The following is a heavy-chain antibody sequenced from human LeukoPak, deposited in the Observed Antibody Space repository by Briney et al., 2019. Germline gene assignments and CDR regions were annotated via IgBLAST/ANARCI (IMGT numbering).Heavy chain of an antibody. CDR2: IYYSGST. Sequence: SETLSLTCTVSGGSVSSYYWSWIRQPPGKGLEWIGYIYYSGSTNYNPSLKSRVTISVDTSKNQFSLKLSSVTAADTAVYYCARQFGSSLWYFDLWGRGTLVTVSS. CDR1: GGSVSSYY. V-gene: IGHV4-59*08. J-gene: IGHJ2*01. CDR3: ARQFGSSLWYFDL. D-gene: IGHD6-13*01.